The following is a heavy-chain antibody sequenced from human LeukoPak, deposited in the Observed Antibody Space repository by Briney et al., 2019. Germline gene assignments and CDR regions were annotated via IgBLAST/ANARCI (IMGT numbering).Heavy chain of an antibody. CDR1: GFTFSSYA. Sequence: GGSLRLSCAASGFTFSSYAMSWVRQAPGKGLEWVSAISGSGGSTYYADSVKGRFAISRDNSKNTLYLQMNSLRAEDTAVYYCAKASGWYYYGMDVWGQGTTVTVSS. D-gene: IGHD6-19*01. CDR3: AKASGWYYYGMDV. J-gene: IGHJ6*02. CDR2: ISGSGGST. V-gene: IGHV3-23*01.